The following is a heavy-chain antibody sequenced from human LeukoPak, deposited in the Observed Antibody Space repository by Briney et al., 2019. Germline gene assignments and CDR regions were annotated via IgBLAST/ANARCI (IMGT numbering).Heavy chain of an antibody. V-gene: IGHV1-69*06. CDR3: ARPHSYYGSGMGYFDY. CDR1: GGAFSSYA. J-gene: IGHJ4*02. D-gene: IGHD3-10*01. CDR2: IIPIFGTA. Sequence: SVKVSCKASGGAFSSYAISWVRQAPGQGLEWMGGIIPIFGTANYAQKFQGRVTITADKSTSTAYMELSSLRSEDTAVYYCARPHSYYGSGMGYFDYWGQGTLVTVSS.